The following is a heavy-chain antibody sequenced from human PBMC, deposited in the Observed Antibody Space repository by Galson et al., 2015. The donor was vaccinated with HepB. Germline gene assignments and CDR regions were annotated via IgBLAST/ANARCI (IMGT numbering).Heavy chain of an antibody. V-gene: IGHV1-2*06. CDR2: INPNSGGT. CDR3: ANLPELGFAELSR. D-gene: IGHD3-10*01. J-gene: IGHJ4*02. CDR1: GYTFTGYY. Sequence: SVKVSCKASGYTFTGYYIHWVRQAPGQGLEWMGRINPNSGGTNYAQKFQGRVTMARDTSNSTAYMELSRLRSDDTAVYYCANLPELGFAELSRWGQGTLVTVSS.